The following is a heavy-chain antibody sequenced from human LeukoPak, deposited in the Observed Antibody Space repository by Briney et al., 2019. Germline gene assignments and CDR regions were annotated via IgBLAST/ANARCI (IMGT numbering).Heavy chain of an antibody. CDR2: INPNSGGT. CDR1: GYIFTDYY. Sequence: ASVKVSCKASGYIFTDYYMHWVRQAPGQELGWMGRINPNSGGTNYAQKFQGRVTMTRDTSISTAYMELSRLRSDDTAVYYCARGDSTEYFQHWGQGTLVTVSS. D-gene: IGHD2-15*01. CDR3: ARGDSTEYFQH. V-gene: IGHV1-2*06. J-gene: IGHJ1*01.